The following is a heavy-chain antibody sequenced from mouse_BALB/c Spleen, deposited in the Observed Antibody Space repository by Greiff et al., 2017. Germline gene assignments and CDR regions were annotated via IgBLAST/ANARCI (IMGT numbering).Heavy chain of an antibody. CDR3: ARWLLRDYYAMDY. D-gene: IGHD2-3*01. CDR2: ISSGGGNT. CDR1: GFTFSSYT. V-gene: IGHV5-9*03. J-gene: IGHJ4*01. Sequence: EVQLVESGGGLVKPGGSLKLSCAASGFTFSSYTMSWVRQTPEKRLEWVATISSGGGNTYYPDSVKGRFTISRDNAKNNLYLQMSSLRSEDTALYYCARWLLRDYYAMDYWGQGTSVTVSS.